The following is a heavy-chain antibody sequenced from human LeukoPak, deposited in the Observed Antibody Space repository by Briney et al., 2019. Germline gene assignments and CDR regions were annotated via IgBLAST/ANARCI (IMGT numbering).Heavy chain of an antibody. CDR1: GGTFSSYA. Sequence: SVKVSCKASGGTFSSYAISWVRQAPGQGLEWMGRIIPILGIANYAQKFQGRVTITADKSTSTAYMELSSLRSEDTAVYYCAATGSRGDGYQGWGQGTLVTVSS. V-gene: IGHV1-69*04. J-gene: IGHJ4*02. CDR3: AATGSRGDGYQG. CDR2: IIPILGIA. D-gene: IGHD5-24*01.